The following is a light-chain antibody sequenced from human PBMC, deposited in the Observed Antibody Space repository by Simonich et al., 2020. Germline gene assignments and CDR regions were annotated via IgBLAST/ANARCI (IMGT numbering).Light chain of an antibody. CDR3: QQYGSSPPLT. J-gene: IGKJ4*01. CDR2: DAS. CDR1: QSVSSSY. Sequence: DIVLTQSPGTLSLSPGERATLSCRARQSVSSSYLAWYQQKPGLAPRLLIYDASSRATGIPDRFSGSGSGTDFTLTISRLEPEDFAVYYCQQYGSSPPLTFGGGTKVEIK. V-gene: IGKV3D-20*01.